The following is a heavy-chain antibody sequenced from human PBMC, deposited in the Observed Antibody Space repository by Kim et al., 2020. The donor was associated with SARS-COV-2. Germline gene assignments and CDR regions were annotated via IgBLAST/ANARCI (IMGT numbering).Heavy chain of an antibody. Sequence: GGSLRLSCAASGFTFSSYSMNWVRQAPGKGLEWVSSISSSSSYIYYADSVKGRFTISRDNAKNSLYLQMNSLRAEDTAVYYCARDLRSGKGMDVWGQGTTVTVSS. V-gene: IGHV3-21*01. D-gene: IGHD3-10*01. J-gene: IGHJ6*02. CDR3: ARDLRSGKGMDV. CDR2: ISSSSSYI. CDR1: GFTFSSYS.